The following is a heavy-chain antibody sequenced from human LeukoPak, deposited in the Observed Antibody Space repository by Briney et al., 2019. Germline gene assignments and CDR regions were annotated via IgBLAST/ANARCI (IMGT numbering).Heavy chain of an antibody. Sequence: ASVKVSCKASGYTFTSYAMNWVRQAPGQGLEWMGWINPNSGGTNYAQKFQGRVTMTRDTSISTAYMELSRLRSDDTAVYYCARRIAVAEGMYYYYYMDVWGKGTTVTVSS. J-gene: IGHJ6*03. V-gene: IGHV1-2*02. D-gene: IGHD6-19*01. CDR2: INPNSGGT. CDR1: GYTFTSYA. CDR3: ARRIAVAEGMYYYYYMDV.